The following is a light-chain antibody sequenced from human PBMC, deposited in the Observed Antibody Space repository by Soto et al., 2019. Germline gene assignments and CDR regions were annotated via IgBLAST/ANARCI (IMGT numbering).Light chain of an antibody. J-gene: IGKJ1*01. CDR1: QGISGW. V-gene: IGKV1-5*03. CDR3: QQYNSYSEA. CDR2: KAS. Sequence: DIQITRCRSMRSACVGDRVTITCRASQGISGWLAWYQQKPGNAPNLLIYKASNLENGVPSRFSGSGSGTEFTLTISSLQPGDFATYYCQQYNSYSEAFGPGTKVDIK.